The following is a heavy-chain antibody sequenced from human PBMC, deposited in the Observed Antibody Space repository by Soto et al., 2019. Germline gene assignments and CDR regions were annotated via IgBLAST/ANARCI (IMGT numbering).Heavy chain of an antibody. CDR2: IDSYGSAT. Sequence: GGSLRLSCAASGFTFSRYWMHWVRQAPGKGLVWVSRIDSYGSATSQVDSVEGRFTISRDNAKNTLYLQMNSLRAEDTAVYYCARGWVEGLSRQPPTDYWGQGTLVTVSS. V-gene: IGHV3-74*01. CDR3: ARGWVEGLSRQPPTDY. CDR1: GFTFSRYW. J-gene: IGHJ4*02. D-gene: IGHD3-3*01.